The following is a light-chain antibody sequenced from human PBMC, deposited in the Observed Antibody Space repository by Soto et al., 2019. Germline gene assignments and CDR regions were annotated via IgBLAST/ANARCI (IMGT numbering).Light chain of an antibody. CDR3: QQYYITPWT. CDR2: CAS. Sequence: DIVMTQSPDSLAVSLGERATINCKSSQSVLYSSNNKNYLAWYQQKPGQTPKLLIYCASTRESGVPDRFSGSVSVTEFTLTVSSLQAEDVEVYYCQQYYITPWTFGQGTKVEIK. CDR1: QSVLYSSNNKNY. V-gene: IGKV4-1*01. J-gene: IGKJ1*01.